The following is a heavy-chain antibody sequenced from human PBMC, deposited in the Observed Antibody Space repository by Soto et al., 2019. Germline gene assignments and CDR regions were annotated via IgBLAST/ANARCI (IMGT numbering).Heavy chain of an antibody. D-gene: IGHD2-15*01. J-gene: IGHJ4*02. CDR3: ARDRRYCSGGSCYSGDY. CDR2: IIPIFGTA. Sequence: QVQLVQSGAEVKKPGSSVKVSCKASGGTFSSYAISWVRQAPGQGLEWMGGIIPIFGTANYAQKFQGRVTITADESTSTAYMGLSSLRSEDTAVYYCARDRRYCSGGSCYSGDYWGQGTLVTVSS. V-gene: IGHV1-69*01. CDR1: GGTFSSYA.